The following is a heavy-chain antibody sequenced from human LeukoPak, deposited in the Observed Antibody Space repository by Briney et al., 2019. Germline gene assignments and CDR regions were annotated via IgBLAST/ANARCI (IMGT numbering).Heavy chain of an antibody. Sequence: GGSLRLSCAASGIIFSNYWMHWVRQAPGKGLVWVSRINRDGSSTSYADSVKGRFTISRDNAKNTLYLQMDSLRADDTAVYYCATSGSYAPFGYWGQGTLVTVSS. V-gene: IGHV3-74*01. CDR3: ATSGSYAPFGY. CDR2: INRDGSST. D-gene: IGHD1-26*01. CDR1: GIIFSNYW. J-gene: IGHJ4*02.